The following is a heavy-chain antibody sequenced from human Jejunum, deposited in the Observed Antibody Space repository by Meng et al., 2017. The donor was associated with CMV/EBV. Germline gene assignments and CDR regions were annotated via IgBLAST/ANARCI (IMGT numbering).Heavy chain of an antibody. V-gene: IGHV3-33*06. Sequence: GMPWVRQAPGKGLEWVALIAFDGSNKDYADSVQGRFTVSRDNSKNTLYLQMNSLRAEDTAVYYCVKDLTYCGGDCYLTPGGYFDYWGQGTLVTVSS. D-gene: IGHD2-21*01. CDR1: G. CDR2: IAFDGSNK. J-gene: IGHJ4*02. CDR3: VKDLTYCGGDCYLTPGGYFDY.